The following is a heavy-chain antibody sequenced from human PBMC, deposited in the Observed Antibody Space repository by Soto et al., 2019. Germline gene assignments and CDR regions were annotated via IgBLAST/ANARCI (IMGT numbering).Heavy chain of an antibody. V-gene: IGHV3-11*01. Sequence: QVQLVESGGGLVKPGGSLRLSCAASGFTFSDYYMSWIRQAPGKGLEWISYISSTGNIIYSADSVKGRITISRDNAKNSLYLQMNSLRAEDTAVYYCANFKGSGWPFDYWGQGTLVTVSS. CDR2: ISSTGNII. D-gene: IGHD6-19*01. CDR1: GFTFSDYY. CDR3: ANFKGSGWPFDY. J-gene: IGHJ4*02.